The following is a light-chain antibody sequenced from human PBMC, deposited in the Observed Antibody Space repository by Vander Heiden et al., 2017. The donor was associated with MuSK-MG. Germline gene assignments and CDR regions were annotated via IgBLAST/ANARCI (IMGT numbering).Light chain of an antibody. Sequence: QSVLPQPPSASGTPGQRVTITGSGSRSNLGINTVNWYQHYPGAAPKLLIFDDYQRPSGVPDRFSGSKSGTSASLAISGLQSEDEADYYCAAYDDLRDGPVFGGGTKLTVL. CDR2: DDY. CDR3: AAYDDLRDGPV. J-gene: IGLJ3*02. V-gene: IGLV1-44*01. CDR1: RSNLGINT.